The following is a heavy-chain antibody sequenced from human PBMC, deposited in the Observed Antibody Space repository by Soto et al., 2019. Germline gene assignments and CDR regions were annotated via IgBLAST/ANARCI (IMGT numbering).Heavy chain of an antibody. V-gene: IGHV1-2*04. CDR3: ARGKWPVVVAATWGGYVDY. D-gene: IGHD2-15*01. CDR2: INPNSGGT. CDR1: GYTFTGYY. Sequence: QVQLVQSGAEVKKPGASVKVSCKASGYTFTGYYMHWVRQAPGQGLEWMGWINPNSGGTNYAQKFQGWVTMTRDTSISTAYMELSRPRSDDTAVYYCARGKWPVVVAATWGGYVDYWGQGTLVTVSS. J-gene: IGHJ4*02.